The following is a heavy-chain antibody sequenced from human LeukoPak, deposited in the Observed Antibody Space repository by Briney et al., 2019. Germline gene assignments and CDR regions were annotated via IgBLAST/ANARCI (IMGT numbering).Heavy chain of an antibody. D-gene: IGHD1-26*01. J-gene: IGHJ4*02. CDR1: GGTFRSYA. Sequence: SVKVSCKASGGTFRSYAISWVRQAPGQGLEWVGRIIPILCIANYAQKFQGRVTITADQSTSTAYMELSSLRSEDTAVYYCARDPGREVGATGVDYWGQGTLVTVSS. CDR3: ARDPGREVGATGVDY. V-gene: IGHV1-69*04. CDR2: IIPILCIA.